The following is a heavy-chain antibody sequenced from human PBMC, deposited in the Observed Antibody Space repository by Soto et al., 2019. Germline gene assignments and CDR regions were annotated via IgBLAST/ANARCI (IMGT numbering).Heavy chain of an antibody. V-gene: IGHV1-2*02. D-gene: IGHD3-22*01. CDR2: INPTGGGT. CDR1: GYTFTDYY. J-gene: IGHJ6*02. CDR3: ARSFSSRYFYNKYARDV. Sequence: QMQLVQSGAEVKKPGASVKVSCQASGYTFTDYYIHWVRQAPGQGLEWMGWINPTGGGTNYAQKFRGRVTMTRDTSTSTAYLELSRLTSDDTAVFYCARSFSSRYFYNKYARDVWGQWTTVTVSS.